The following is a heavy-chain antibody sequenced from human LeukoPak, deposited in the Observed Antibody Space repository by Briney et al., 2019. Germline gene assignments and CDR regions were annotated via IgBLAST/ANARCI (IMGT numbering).Heavy chain of an antibody. CDR2: ISGSGGST. D-gene: IGHD3-22*01. CDR1: GFTFSSYA. CDR3: ASTKYYYDSSGYSRFDY. V-gene: IGHV3-23*01. Sequence: GGSLRLSCAASGFTFSSYAMSWVRQAPGKGLEWVSAISGSGGSTYYADSVKGRFTISGDNSKNTLYLQMNSLRAEDTAVYYCASTKYYYDSSGYSRFDYWGQGTLVTVSS. J-gene: IGHJ4*02.